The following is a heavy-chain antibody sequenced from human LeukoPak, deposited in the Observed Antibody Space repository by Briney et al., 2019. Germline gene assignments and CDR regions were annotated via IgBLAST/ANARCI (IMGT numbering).Heavy chain of an antibody. CDR3: VRIVVVYYFDY. D-gene: IGHD3-22*01. V-gene: IGHV4-59*04. CDR1: GGSISSYY. Sequence: SETLSLTCTVSGGSISSYYWSWIRQPPGKGLEWIGSIYHSGSTYYNPSLKSRVTISVDTSKNQFSLKLSSVTAADTAVYYCVRIVVVYYFDYWGQGTLVTVSS. CDR2: IYHSGST. J-gene: IGHJ4*02.